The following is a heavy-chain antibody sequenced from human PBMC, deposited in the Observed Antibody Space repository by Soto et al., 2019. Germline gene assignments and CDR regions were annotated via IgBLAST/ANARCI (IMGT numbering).Heavy chain of an antibody. CDR1: GGSISSGGYS. CDR2: IYYSGST. V-gene: IGHV4-31*03. CDR3: ARKQGYSRYEGYYYYYMDV. Sequence: QVQLQESGPGLVKPSQTLSLTCPVSGGSISSGGYSWSWIRQPPGKGLEWIGYIYYSGSTYYNPSLKSRVTISVDTSKNQFSLKLSSVTAADTAVYYCARKQGYSRYEGYYYYYMDVWGKGTTVTVSS. J-gene: IGHJ6*03. D-gene: IGHD5-12*01.